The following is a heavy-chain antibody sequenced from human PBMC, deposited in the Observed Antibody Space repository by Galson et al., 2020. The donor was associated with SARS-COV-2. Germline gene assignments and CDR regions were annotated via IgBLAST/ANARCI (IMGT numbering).Heavy chain of an antibody. CDR1: GGSISSSSYY. CDR2: IYYSGST. Sequence: SETLSLTCTVSGGSISSSSYYWGWIRQPPGKGLEWIGSIYYSGSTYYNPSLKSRVTISVDTSKNQFSLKLSSVTAADTAVYYCARRSYYDSSGYYSVGVDPWGQGTLVTVAS. V-gene: IGHV4-39*01. J-gene: IGHJ5*02. CDR3: ARRSYYDSSGYYSVGVDP. D-gene: IGHD3-22*01.